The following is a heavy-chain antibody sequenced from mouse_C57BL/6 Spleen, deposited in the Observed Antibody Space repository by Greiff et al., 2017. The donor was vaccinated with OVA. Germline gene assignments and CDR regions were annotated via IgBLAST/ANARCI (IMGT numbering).Heavy chain of an antibody. V-gene: IGHV1-62-2*01. J-gene: IGHJ3*01. CDR3: ARHEGELSWFAY. Sequence: VMLVESGAELVKPGASVKLSCKASGYTFTEYTIHWVKQRSGQGLEWIGWFYPGSGSIKYNEKFKDKATLTADKSSSTVYMELSRLTSEDSAVYFCARHEGELSWFAYWGQGTLVTVSA. CDR1: GYTFTEYT. CDR2: FYPGSGSI.